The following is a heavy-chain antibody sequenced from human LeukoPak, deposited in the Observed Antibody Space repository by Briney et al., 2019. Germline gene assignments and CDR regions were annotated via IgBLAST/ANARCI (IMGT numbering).Heavy chain of an antibody. J-gene: IGHJ4*02. CDR2: IYYSGST. CDR1: GGSISSYY. Sequence: KASETLSLTCTVSGGSISSYYWSWIRQPPGKGLEWIGYIYYSGSTNYNPSLKSRVTISVDTSKNQFSLKLGSVTAADTAVYYCASSNYDFWSGYSTLFDYWGQGTLVTVSS. CDR3: ASSNYDFWSGYSTLFDY. V-gene: IGHV4-59*01. D-gene: IGHD3-3*01.